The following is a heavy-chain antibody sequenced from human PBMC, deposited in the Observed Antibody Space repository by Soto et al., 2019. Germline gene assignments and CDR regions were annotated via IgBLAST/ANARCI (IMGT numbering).Heavy chain of an antibody. CDR1: GGTFSSYA. V-gene: IGHV1-69*06. Sequence: QVQLVQSGAEVKKPGSSVKVSCKASGGTFSSYAISWVRQAPGQGLEWMGGIIPIFGTANYAQKFQGRVTIPEDKPTSTAYMELRGLRSEDTAVNYCAGAAVEYPSPIPHWFDPWGQGTLVTVS. D-gene: IGHD6-6*01. CDR3: AGAAVEYPSPIPHWFDP. J-gene: IGHJ5*02. CDR2: IIPIFGTA.